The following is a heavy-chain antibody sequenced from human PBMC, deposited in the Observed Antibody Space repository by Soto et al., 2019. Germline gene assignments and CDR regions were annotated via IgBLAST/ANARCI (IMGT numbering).Heavy chain of an antibody. Sequence: ASVKVSCKASGHTFTGYYMHWVRQAPGQGLEWMGWINPNNGGTQYAQQFQGRVTVTRDTSINTAYMELSTLRSDDTAVYYCARDDYGGNSGIFLDYWGQGTPV. V-gene: IGHV1-2*02. CDR3: ARDDYGGNSGIFLDY. D-gene: IGHD4-17*01. CDR2: INPNNGGT. J-gene: IGHJ4*02. CDR1: GHTFTGYY.